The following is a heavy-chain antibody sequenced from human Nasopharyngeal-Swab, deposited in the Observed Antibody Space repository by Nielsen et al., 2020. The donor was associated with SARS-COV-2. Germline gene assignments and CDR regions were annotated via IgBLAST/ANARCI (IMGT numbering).Heavy chain of an antibody. CDR1: GFIITSNY. V-gene: IGHV3-53*01. Sequence: GESLKISCAASGFIITSNYMNWVRQAPGKGLEWVSVIYSGGNAYYADSVKGRFTISSDTSKNMLYLQMDSVRADDTAVYYCARDTGFCTRGSCGPFDSWGQGTLVSVSS. CDR2: IYSGGNA. D-gene: IGHD2-8*01. J-gene: IGHJ4*02. CDR3: ARDTGFCTRGSCGPFDS.